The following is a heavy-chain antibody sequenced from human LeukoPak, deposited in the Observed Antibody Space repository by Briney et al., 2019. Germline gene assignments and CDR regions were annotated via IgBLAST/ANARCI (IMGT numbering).Heavy chain of an antibody. V-gene: IGHV4-4*07. CDR2: IYTSGST. CDR3: ARAPSAGSYSFYYFDY. Sequence: SETLSLTCTVSGGSISSYYWSWIRQPPGKGLEWIVRIYTSGSTNYNPSLKSRVTMSVDTSRNQFSLKLSSVTAADTAVYYCARAPSAGSYSFYYFDYWGQGTLVTVSS. D-gene: IGHD3-10*01. J-gene: IGHJ4*02. CDR1: GGSISSYY.